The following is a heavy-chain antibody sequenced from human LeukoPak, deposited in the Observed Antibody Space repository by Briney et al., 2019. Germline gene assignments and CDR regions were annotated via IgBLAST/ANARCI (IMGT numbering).Heavy chain of an antibody. D-gene: IGHD5-18*01. V-gene: IGHV3-23*01. CDR2: ISGSGGST. CDR1: GFTFSSYA. CDR3: ASRLRGYRYGYDS. Sequence: GGSLRLSCAASGFTFSSYAMSWVRQAPGKGLEWVSAISGSGGSTYYADSVKGRFTISRDNSKNMLYIQMNSLRAENTAVYYCASRLRGYRYGYDSWGQGTLVTVSS. J-gene: IGHJ4*02.